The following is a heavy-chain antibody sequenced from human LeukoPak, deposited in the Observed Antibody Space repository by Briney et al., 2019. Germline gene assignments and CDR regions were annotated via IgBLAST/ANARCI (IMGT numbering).Heavy chain of an antibody. J-gene: IGHJ4*02. CDR1: GSTFSRCG. CDR3: AKGEYYYDSSGYPDH. CDR2: IWYGGSTK. V-gene: IGHV3-30*02. D-gene: IGHD3-22*01. Sequence: GGSLRLSCAASGSTFSRCGMHWVRQAPGKGLEWVAVIWYGGSTKYYADSVKGRFTISRDNSKNTLYLQMNSLRAEDTAVYYCAKGEYYYDSSGYPDHWGQGTLVTVPS.